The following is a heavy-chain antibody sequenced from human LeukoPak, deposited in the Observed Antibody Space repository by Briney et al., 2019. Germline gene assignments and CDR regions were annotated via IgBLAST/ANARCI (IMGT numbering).Heavy chain of an antibody. CDR2: ISSSSSYI. D-gene: IGHD6-13*01. CDR1: GFTFSSYS. Sequence: GGSLRLSCAASGFTFSSYSMNWVRQAPGKGLEWVSSISSSSSYIYYADSVKGRFTISRDNSKNTLYLQMNSLRAEDTAVYYCAKAEAAAGPIDYWGQGTLVTVSS. J-gene: IGHJ4*02. V-gene: IGHV3-21*01. CDR3: AKAEAAAGPIDY.